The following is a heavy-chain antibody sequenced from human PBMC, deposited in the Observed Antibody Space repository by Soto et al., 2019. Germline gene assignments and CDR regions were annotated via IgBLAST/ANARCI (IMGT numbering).Heavy chain of an antibody. CDR2: LYRVRST. D-gene: IGHD1-26*01. V-gene: IGHV3-53*01. CDR3: ARASLRQWEIRGDAFDL. CDR1: GFTVSNSY. J-gene: IGHJ3*01. Sequence: GGTLSLTCAASGFTVSNSYLTWVRIAQGQGPEWGSMLYRVRSTYYADTVKGRFNISRDKSRNTLFLQMNSLRADDTGVYYGARASLRQWEIRGDAFDLWRQGTMVTVSS.